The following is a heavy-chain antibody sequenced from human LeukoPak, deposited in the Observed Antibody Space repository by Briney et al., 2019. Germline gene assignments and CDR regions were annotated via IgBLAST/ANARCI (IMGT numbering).Heavy chain of an antibody. CDR2: INAGNGNT. CDR1: GYTFTSYA. CDR3: ARGDYVWGSYRTGIDY. V-gene: IGHV1-3*01. J-gene: IGHJ4*02. Sequence: ASVKVSCKASGYTFTSYAMHWVRQAPGQRLEWMGWINAGNGNTKYSQKFQGRVTITRDTSASTAYMELSSLRSEETAVYYCARGDYVWGSYRTGIDYWGQGTLVTVSS. D-gene: IGHD3-16*02.